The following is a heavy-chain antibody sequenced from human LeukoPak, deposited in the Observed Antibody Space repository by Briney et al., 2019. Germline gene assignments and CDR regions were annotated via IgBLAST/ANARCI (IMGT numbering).Heavy chain of an antibody. CDR1: GYSVSSDHY. V-gene: IGHV4-38-2*02. CDR3: ARGDSSWGYFDY. Sequence: SETLSLTCSVSGYSVSSDHYWGWIRQPPGKGQEWIGTVYHAGSNYNNPSLESRLTISMDTSKNQYSLKLTSVTVADTAVYYCARGDSSWGYFDYWGQGTLVTVSS. D-gene: IGHD6-13*01. CDR2: VYHAGSN. J-gene: IGHJ4*02.